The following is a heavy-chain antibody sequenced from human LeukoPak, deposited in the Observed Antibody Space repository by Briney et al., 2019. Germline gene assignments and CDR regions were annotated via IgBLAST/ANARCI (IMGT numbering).Heavy chain of an antibody. D-gene: IGHD2-8*01. CDR3: ARIRCGSGPEICYNH. V-gene: IGHV4-34*01. J-gene: IGHJ5*02. CDR1: GVSLTDYY. CDR2: VSPDGYD. Sequence: SETLSLTCAVSGVSLTDYYWSWIRQSPGKGLEWIGEVSPDGYDKYNPSLKSQVSISVDRSENQLSLRMSSVTPAHTAIYYCARIRCGSGPEICYNHWAQGSLVTVSS.